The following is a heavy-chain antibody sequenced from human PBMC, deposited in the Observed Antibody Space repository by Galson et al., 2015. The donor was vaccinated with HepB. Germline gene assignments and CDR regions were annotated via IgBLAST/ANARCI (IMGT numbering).Heavy chain of an antibody. V-gene: IGHV3-64D*09. CDR3: VKVGFFDWVSKLGMDA. CDR1: GFTFSRYG. D-gene: IGHD3-9*01. J-gene: IGHJ6*02. CDR2: ISSNGGST. Sequence: SLRLSCAASGFTFSRYGLHWVRQAPGKGLEYVSGISSNGGSTNYAESLKGRFTISRDNSKNTLNLQMSSLRVEDTAVYYCVKVGFFDWVSKLGMDAWGQGTTVTVSS.